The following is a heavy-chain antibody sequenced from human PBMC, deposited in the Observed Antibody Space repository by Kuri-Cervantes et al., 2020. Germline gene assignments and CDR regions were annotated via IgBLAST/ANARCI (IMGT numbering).Heavy chain of an antibody. Sequence: TLSLTCTVSGGSVSSGNYYWSWIRQPPGKALEWLALIYWDGDRRYGPSLKSRLTITKDTSKNQVVLTMTNMDPVDTATYCCAHKVARRRFDPWGQGTLVTVSS. D-gene: IGHD5-12*01. CDR3: AHKVARRRFDP. V-gene: IGHV2-5*05. J-gene: IGHJ5*02. CDR1: GGSVSSGNYY. CDR2: IYWDGDR.